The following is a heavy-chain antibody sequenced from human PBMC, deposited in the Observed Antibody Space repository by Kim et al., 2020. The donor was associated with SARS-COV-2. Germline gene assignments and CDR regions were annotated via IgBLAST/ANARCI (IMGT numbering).Heavy chain of an antibody. J-gene: IGHJ4*02. V-gene: IGHV4-39*01. Sequence: FYNPSLKSRVAISVNTSKNRFALKPSSVTAADTAVYYCASPLLVSGPFDYWGQGTLVTVSS. D-gene: IGHD6-19*01. CDR3: ASPLLVSGPFDY.